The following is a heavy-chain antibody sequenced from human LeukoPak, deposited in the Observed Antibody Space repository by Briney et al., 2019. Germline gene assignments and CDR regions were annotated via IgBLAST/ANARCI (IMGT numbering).Heavy chain of an antibody. Sequence: SETLSLTCTVSGSFVSSSSYYWGWIRQPPGKGLEWIGSIYYSGTTYYIPSLKSRITISVDTSKNQFSLKLNSVTAADTAVYYCARHGGAAAAIDYWGQGTLVTVSS. J-gene: IGHJ4*02. V-gene: IGHV4-39*01. CDR3: ARHGGAAAAIDY. CDR2: IYYSGTT. D-gene: IGHD6-13*01. CDR1: GSFVSSSSYY.